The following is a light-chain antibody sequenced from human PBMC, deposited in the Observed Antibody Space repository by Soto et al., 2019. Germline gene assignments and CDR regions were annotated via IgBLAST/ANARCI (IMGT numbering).Light chain of an antibody. V-gene: IGKV3-15*01. CDR3: QQYNNWPRT. CDR2: GAS. CDR1: QSVTSN. J-gene: IGKJ1*01. Sequence: EIVLTQSPATLSVSPGGRATLSCRASQSVTSNLAWYQQKPGQSPRFLMYGASTRATGIPDRFSGSGSGTEFTLTISSLQSEDFAVYYCQQYNNWPRTFGQGTKV.